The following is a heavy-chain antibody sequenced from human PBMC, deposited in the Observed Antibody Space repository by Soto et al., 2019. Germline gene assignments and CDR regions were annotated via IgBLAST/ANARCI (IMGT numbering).Heavy chain of an antibody. CDR1: GFRFSSYG. CDR2: ISDDGSKK. V-gene: IGHV3-30*18. D-gene: IGHD3-22*01. CDR3: AKLWGNTDYDSGGYNRPGY. Sequence: SLRLSCAASGFRFSSYGMHWVRQAPGKGLEWVAVISDDGSKKNFGDFVKGRFTISRDNSKNTLDLQMNSLRVEDTAVYYCAKLWGNTDYDSGGYNRPGYWGQGTLVTVSS. J-gene: IGHJ4*02.